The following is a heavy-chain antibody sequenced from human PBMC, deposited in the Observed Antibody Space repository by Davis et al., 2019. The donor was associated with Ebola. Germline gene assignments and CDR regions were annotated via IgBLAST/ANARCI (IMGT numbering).Heavy chain of an antibody. CDR3: ARDVPSRHDHWSGHDYYFDD. Sequence: PSETLSLTCLVSGGSISSSNWWSWVRQPPGKGLEWIGEVYHSGSTNYNPSLKSRVTISVDKSKKQLSLELTSVTAADTAVYYCARDVPSRHDHWSGHDYYFDDWGQGTQVIVSS. CDR1: GGSISSSNW. J-gene: IGHJ4*02. V-gene: IGHV4-4*02. D-gene: IGHD3-3*01. CDR2: VYHSGST.